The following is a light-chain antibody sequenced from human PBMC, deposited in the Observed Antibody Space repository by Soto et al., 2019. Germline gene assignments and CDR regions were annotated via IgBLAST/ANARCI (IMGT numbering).Light chain of an antibody. J-gene: IGKJ4*01. CDR2: AAS. CDR1: QGIGVY. Sequence: DIQMTQSPSSLSASLGDSVTITCRASQGIGVYFAWFQQKPGHAPKLLIYAASTLQSGVPARFSGSGSGTDFTLTVSSLQPEDVATYYCQKYNSAPLTFGGGTRVEIK. V-gene: IGKV1-27*01. CDR3: QKYNSAPLT.